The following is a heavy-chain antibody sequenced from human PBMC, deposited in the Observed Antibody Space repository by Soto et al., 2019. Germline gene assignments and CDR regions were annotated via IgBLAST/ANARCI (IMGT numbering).Heavy chain of an antibody. V-gene: IGHV4-34*01. Sequence: QVQLQQWGAGLLKPSETLSLTCAVYGGFVSSGSYYWSWIRQPPGKGLGWIGEMSHSGGSHFNPSLKSRVPISVRKAQNQLPLRQSSVTAADTTVYHCARVERGTVPTVVDGFDIWGPGTLVTVSS. CDR3: ARVERGTVPTVVDGFDI. CDR2: MSHSGGS. CDR1: GGFVSSGSYY. D-gene: IGHD3-16*01. J-gene: IGHJ3*02.